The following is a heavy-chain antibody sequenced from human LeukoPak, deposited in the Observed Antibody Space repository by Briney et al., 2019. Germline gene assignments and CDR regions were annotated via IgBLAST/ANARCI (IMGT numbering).Heavy chain of an antibody. CDR2: ISAYNGNT. D-gene: IGHD6-6*01. J-gene: IGHJ4*02. CDR3: ARDWISVAARPGNFDY. Sequence: ASVKVSCKASGYTFTSYGTSWVRQAPGQGLEWMGWISAYNGNTNYAQKLQGRVTMTTDTSTSTAYMELRSLRSDDTAVYYCARDWISVAARPGNFDYWGQGTLVTVSS. CDR1: GYTFTSYG. V-gene: IGHV1-18*01.